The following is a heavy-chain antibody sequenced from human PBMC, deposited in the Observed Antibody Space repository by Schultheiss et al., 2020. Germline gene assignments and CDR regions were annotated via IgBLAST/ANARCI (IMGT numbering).Heavy chain of an antibody. CDR2: ISYDGSNK. Sequence: GGSLRLSCAASGFTFSSYAMHWVRQAPGKGLEWVAVISYDGSNKYYADSVKGRFTISRDNSKNTLYLQMNSLRAEDTAVYYCARDLPHLYYDFWSGYRDDGMDVWGRDHGHRLL. J-gene: IGHJ6*02. CDR3: ARDLPHLYYDFWSGYRDDGMDV. CDR1: GFTFSSYA. V-gene: IGHV3-30-3*01. D-gene: IGHD3-3*01.